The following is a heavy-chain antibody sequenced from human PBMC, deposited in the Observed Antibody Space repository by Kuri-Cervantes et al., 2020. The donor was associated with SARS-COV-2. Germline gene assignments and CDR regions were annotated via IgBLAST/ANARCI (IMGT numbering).Heavy chain of an antibody. J-gene: IGHJ4*02. V-gene: IGHV5-10-1*01. CDR3: ARHGGVGATGYFDY. CDR2: IDPSDSYT. CDR1: GYTFTSYG. D-gene: IGHD1-26*01. Sequence: KVSCKASGYTFTSYGISWVRQMPGKGLEWMGRIDPSDSYTNYSPSFQGHVTISADKSISTAYLQWSSLKASDTAMCYCARHGGVGATGYFDYWGQGALVTVSS.